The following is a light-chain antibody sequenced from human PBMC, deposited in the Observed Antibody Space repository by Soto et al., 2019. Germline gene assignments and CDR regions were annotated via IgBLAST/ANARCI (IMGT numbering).Light chain of an antibody. CDR1: QSVPRNY. CDR2: DAS. Sequence: EIVLTQSPGTLSLSPGERATLSCRASQSVPRNYLAWYQQKPGQAPRLLIFDASNRATGIPDRFSGSGSGTDFTLTISRLEPEDFAVYYCQQWAISPRTFGQGTKVEIK. J-gene: IGKJ1*01. CDR3: QQWAISPRT. V-gene: IGKV3-20*01.